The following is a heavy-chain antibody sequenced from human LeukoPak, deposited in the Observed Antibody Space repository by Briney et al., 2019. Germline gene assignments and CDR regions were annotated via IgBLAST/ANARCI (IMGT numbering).Heavy chain of an antibody. J-gene: IGHJ4*02. D-gene: IGHD3-3*01. V-gene: IGHV4-59*08. CDR2: IFYSGST. CDR3: ARQRFLEWYFDY. Sequence: PSETLSLTCTVSGGSISGFYWSWIRQPPGKELQWIGSIFYSGSTNYNPSLKSRVTISVDTSKNQFSLKLGSVTAADTAVYYCARQRFLEWYFDYWGQGTLVTVSS. CDR1: GGSISGFY.